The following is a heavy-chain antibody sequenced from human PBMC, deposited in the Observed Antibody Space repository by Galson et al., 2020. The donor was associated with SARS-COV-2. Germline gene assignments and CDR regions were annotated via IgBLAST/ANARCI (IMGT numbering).Heavy chain of an antibody. J-gene: IGHJ4*02. Sequence: GGSLRLSCTGSGFTFRRNWMTWVRQAPGKGLEWVAHINQDESAKDYVDFVKGRFFISRYNVENSVFLQMNNLRVDDTAVYYCASGSGWLIDYWGQGTLVTVSS. CDR3: ASGSGWLIDY. D-gene: IGHD6-19*01. V-gene: IGHV3-7*01. CDR1: GFTFRRNW. CDR2: INQDESAK.